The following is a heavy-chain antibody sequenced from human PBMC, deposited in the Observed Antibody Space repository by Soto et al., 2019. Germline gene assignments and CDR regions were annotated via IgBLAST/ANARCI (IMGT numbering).Heavy chain of an antibody. CDR3: ARWGDNQRLES. V-gene: IGHV3-33*01. CDR1: GFTFRSHG. J-gene: IGHJ4*02. Sequence: QVQLVQSGGGVVQPGGSLRLSCEATGFTFRSHGMHWVRQAPGKGLEWVAVIWYDGSNKYYADSVKGRLTISRDNSKNTLYLQMNSLRAEDTAVYYWARWGDNQRLESWGQGTLVTVSS. D-gene: IGHD3-16*01. CDR2: IWYDGSNK.